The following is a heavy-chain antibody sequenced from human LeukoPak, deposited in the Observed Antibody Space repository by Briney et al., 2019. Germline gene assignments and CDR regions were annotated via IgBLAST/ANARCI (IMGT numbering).Heavy chain of an antibody. D-gene: IGHD4-23*01. CDR1: GYTFTGAY. J-gene: IGHJ5*01. CDR2: INPNSGET. CDR3: ARDLFNSGYDS. Sequence: ASVKVSCKASGYTFTGAYMHWVRQAPGQGLEWVGWINPNSGETKFAPKFQGRVTMTRDTSLSTAFMDLGGLRSDDTAVYYCARDLFNSGYDSWGQGSLVTVSS. V-gene: IGHV1-2*02.